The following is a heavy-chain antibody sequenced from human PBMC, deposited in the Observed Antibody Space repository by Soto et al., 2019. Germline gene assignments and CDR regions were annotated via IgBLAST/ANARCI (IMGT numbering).Heavy chain of an antibody. V-gene: IGHV1-24*01. D-gene: IGHD6-6*01. J-gene: IGHJ5*02. CDR1: GYTLTELS. CDR3: VTSPSQSIGFDP. Sequence: ASVKVSCKVSGYTLTELSMHWVRQAPGKGLEWMGGFDPEDGETIYAQKFQGRVTMTEDTSTDTAYMELSSLRSEDTAVYYCVTSPSQSIGFDPWGQGTLVTVSS. CDR2: FDPEDGET.